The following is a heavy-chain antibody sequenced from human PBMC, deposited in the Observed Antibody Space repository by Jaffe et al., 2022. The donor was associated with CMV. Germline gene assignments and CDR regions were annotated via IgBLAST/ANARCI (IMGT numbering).Heavy chain of an antibody. CDR1: GFSLSTSGVG. J-gene: IGHJ4*02. V-gene: IGHV2-5*01. Sequence: QITLKESGPTLVKPTQTLTLTCTFSGFSLSTSGVGVGWIRQPPGKALEWLALIYWNDDKRYSPSLKSRLTITKDTSKNQVVLTMTNMDPVDTATYYCAQQRIVPAAPGYYFDYWGQGTLVTVSS. CDR2: IYWNDDK. D-gene: IGHD2-2*01. CDR3: AQQRIVPAAPGYYFDY.